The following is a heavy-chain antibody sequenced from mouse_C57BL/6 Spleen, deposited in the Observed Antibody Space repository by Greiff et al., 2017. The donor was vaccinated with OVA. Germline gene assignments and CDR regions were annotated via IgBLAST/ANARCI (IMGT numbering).Heavy chain of an antibody. J-gene: IGHJ1*03. CDR2: IIYDGSN. D-gene: IGHD1-1*01. V-gene: IGHV3-6*01. CDR1: GYSITSGYY. Sequence: ESGPGLVKPSQSLSLTRSVTGYSITSGYYWNWIRQFPGNKLEWMGYIIYDGSNNYNPSLKNRISITRDTSKNQFFLKLNSVTTEDTATYYCARPATTVVADWYFDVWGTGTTVTVSS. CDR3: ARPATTVVADWYFDV.